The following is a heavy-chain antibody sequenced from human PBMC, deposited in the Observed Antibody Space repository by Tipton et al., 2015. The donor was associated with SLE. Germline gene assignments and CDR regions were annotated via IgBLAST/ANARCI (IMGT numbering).Heavy chain of an antibody. J-gene: IGHJ4*02. Sequence: LSCTVSGGSISSSSYYWGWIRQPPGKGLEWIGSIFYSGSTYHNPSLKSRVTISGDTSKNQFSLKLGSVTAADTAVYYCPRGRDVGDSGYDSPDFDYWGQGTLVTVSS. CDR3: PRGRDVGDSGYDSPDFDY. D-gene: IGHD5-12*01. CDR2: IFYSGST. V-gene: IGHV4-39*07. CDR1: GGSISSSSYY.